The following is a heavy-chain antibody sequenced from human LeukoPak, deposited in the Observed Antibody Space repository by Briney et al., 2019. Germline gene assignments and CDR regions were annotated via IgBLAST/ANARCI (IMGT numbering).Heavy chain of an antibody. CDR2: ITGSGGST. CDR1: GFAFSSYT. Sequence: PGGSLRLSCAASGFAFSSYTMGWVRQAPGKGLEWVSAITGSGGSTYYADSVKGRFTISRDSSKNTLYLQMNSLRAEDTAVYYCAKKTSYCGGDCYPYYFDHWGQGTLSPSPQ. V-gene: IGHV3-23*01. J-gene: IGHJ4*02. CDR3: AKKTSYCGGDCYPYYFDH. D-gene: IGHD2-21*02.